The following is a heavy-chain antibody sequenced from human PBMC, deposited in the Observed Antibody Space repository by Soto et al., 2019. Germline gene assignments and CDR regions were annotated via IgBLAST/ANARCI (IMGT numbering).Heavy chain of an antibody. CDR1: GFSLSTSGMC. Sequence: SGPTLVNPTQTLTLTCTFSGFSLSTSGMCVSWIRQPPGKALEWLALIDWDDDKYYSTSLKTRLTISKDTSKNQVVLTMTNMDPVDTATYYCARYLYYYFSSGYRPDGMDVWGQGTTVTLSS. CDR3: ARYLYYYFSSGYRPDGMDV. D-gene: IGHD3-22*01. CDR2: IDWDDDK. J-gene: IGHJ6*02. V-gene: IGHV2-70*01.